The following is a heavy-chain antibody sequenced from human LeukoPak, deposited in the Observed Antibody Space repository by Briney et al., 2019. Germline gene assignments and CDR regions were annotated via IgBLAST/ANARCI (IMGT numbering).Heavy chain of an antibody. CDR2: ISSSSSYI. Sequence: GGSLRLSCAASGFTFSSYSMNWVRQAPGKGLEWVSSISSSSSYIYYADSVKGRFTISRDNAKNSLYLQMNSLRAEDTAVYYCARHTVTTFSDWFDPWGQGTLVTVSS. J-gene: IGHJ5*02. V-gene: IGHV3-21*01. CDR1: GFTFSSYS. CDR3: ARHTVTTFSDWFDP. D-gene: IGHD4-17*01.